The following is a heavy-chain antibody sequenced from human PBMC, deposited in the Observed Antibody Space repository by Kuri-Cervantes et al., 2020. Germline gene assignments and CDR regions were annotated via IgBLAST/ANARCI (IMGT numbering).Heavy chain of an antibody. J-gene: IGHJ3*02. D-gene: IGHD3-22*01. V-gene: IGHV1-2*02. CDR2: INPNSGGT. CDR3: ARTYYYDRAPAFDI. Sequence: ASVKVSCKSSDYIDINYGITWVRQAPGQGLEWMGWINPNSGGTNYAQKFQGRVTMTRDTSISTAYMELSRLRSDDTAVYYCARTYYYDRAPAFDIWGQGTMVTVSS. CDR1: DYIDINYG.